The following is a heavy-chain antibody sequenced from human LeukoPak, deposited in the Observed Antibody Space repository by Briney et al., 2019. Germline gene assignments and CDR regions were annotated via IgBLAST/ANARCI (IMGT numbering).Heavy chain of an antibody. CDR2: ISAYNGNT. J-gene: IGHJ4*02. Sequence: GASVKVSCKASGYTFTSYGISWVRQAPGQGLERMGWISAYNGNTNYAQKLQGRVTMTTDTSTSTAYMELRSLRSDDTAVYYCARDLTCSSTSCYSAFDYWGQGTLVTVSS. CDR1: GYTFTSYG. V-gene: IGHV1-18*01. D-gene: IGHD2-2*02. CDR3: ARDLTCSSTSCYSAFDY.